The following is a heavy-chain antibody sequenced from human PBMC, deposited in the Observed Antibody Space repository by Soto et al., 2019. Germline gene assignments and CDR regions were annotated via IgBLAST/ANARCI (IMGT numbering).Heavy chain of an antibody. J-gene: IGHJ6*02. CDR3: AREAPDSSSSGPTGGMDV. V-gene: IGHV1-18*01. D-gene: IGHD6-13*01. Sequence: QVQLVQSGAELKKPGASVKVSCKASGYTFTSYGISWVRQAPGQGLEWMGWISAYNGNTNYARKLQGRVNMTPETSPGQAYMELRSLRSDEPAVYYWAREAPDSSSSGPTGGMDVWGQGTTVTVSS. CDR1: GYTFTSYG. CDR2: ISAYNGNT.